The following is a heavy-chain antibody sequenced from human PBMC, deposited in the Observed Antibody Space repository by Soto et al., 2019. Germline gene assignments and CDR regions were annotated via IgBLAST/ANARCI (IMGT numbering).Heavy chain of an antibody. V-gene: IGHV3-23*01. D-gene: IGHD2-8*01. CDR1: GFTFSSYA. CDR3: AKVMDCTNGVCYKKGYYYYGMDV. CDR2: ISGSGGST. J-gene: IGHJ6*02. Sequence: GGSLRLSCAASGFTFSSYAMSWVRQAPGKGLEWVSAISGSGGSTYYADSVKGRFTISRDNSKNTLYLQMNSLRAEDTAVYYCAKVMDCTNGVCYKKGYYYYGMDVWGQGTTVTVSS.